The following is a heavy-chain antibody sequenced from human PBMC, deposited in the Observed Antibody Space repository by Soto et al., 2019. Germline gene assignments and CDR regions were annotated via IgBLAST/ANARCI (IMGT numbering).Heavy chain of an antibody. CDR1: GGSISSGGYY. CDR3: ARRRVKESGITGTTGVGWFDP. Sequence: PSETLSLTCTVSGGSISSGGYYWSWIRQHPGKGLEWIGYIYYSGSTYYNPSLKSRVTISVDTSKNQFSLKLSSVTAADTAVYYCARRRVKESGITGTTGVGWFDPWGQGTLVTVSS. V-gene: IGHV4-31*03. J-gene: IGHJ5*02. CDR2: IYYSGST. D-gene: IGHD1-20*01.